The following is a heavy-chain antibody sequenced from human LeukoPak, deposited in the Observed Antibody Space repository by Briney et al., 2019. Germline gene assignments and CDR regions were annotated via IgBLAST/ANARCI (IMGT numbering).Heavy chain of an antibody. CDR1: GFTFSSYG. CDR3: ARDRVVVTAGARSRKYYYYYYGMDV. CDR2: VWYDGSNK. Sequence: GRSLRLSCAASGFTFSSYGMHWVRQAPGKGLEWVAVVWYDGSNKYYADSVKGRFTISRENSKNTLYLQMNSLRAEDTAVYYCARDRVVVTAGARSRKYYYYYYGMDVWGQGTTVTVSS. D-gene: IGHD2-21*02. J-gene: IGHJ6*02. V-gene: IGHV3-33*01.